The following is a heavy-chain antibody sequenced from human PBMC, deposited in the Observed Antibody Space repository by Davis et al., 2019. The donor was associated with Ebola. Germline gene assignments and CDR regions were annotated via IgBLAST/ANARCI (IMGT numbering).Heavy chain of an antibody. Sequence: GESLKISCVVSGFTLSNSAMVWVHQAPGKGLEWVASVAFDGGNKFYADSVKGRFTISRDDSKDTLYLQMSSLRADDTAVYYCATQGGYSNGGHFDFWGQGTLVTVSS. CDR3: ATQGGYSNGGHFDF. CDR2: VAFDGGNK. J-gene: IGHJ4*02. D-gene: IGHD4-11*01. CDR1: GFTLSNSA. V-gene: IGHV3-30*04.